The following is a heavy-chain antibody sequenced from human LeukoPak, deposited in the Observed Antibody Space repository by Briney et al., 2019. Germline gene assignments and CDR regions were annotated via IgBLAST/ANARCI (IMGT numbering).Heavy chain of an antibody. D-gene: IGHD6-13*01. Sequence: ASVKVSCKASGYTFTSYGISWVRQAPGQGLEWMGWISAYNGNTNYAQKLQGRVTMTTDTSTSTAYMELRSLRSDDTAVYYCARDLPGIAAAGTSYYGMDVWGQGTTVTVSS. CDR1: GYTFTSYG. V-gene: IGHV1-18*01. J-gene: IGHJ6*02. CDR3: ARDLPGIAAAGTSYYGMDV. CDR2: ISAYNGNT.